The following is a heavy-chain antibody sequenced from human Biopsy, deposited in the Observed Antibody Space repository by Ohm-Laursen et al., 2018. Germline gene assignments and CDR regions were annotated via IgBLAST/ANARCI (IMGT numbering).Heavy chain of an antibody. V-gene: IGHV1-2*02. CDR2: INPKSGVA. CDR3: ARDMTVTARPYYYSGVDV. J-gene: IGHJ6*02. CDR1: AYTVTDYY. Sequence: ASVKVSCKASAYTVTDYYVHWVRQAPGQGFEWMGWINPKSGVANHAQNFQGRVSMTRDTSISTVYLELSGLRSDDTAVYYCARDMTVTARPYYYSGVDVWGPGTRVTVSS. D-gene: IGHD4-17*01.